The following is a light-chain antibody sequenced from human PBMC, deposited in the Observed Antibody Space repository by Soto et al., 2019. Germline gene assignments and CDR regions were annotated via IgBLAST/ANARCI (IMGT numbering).Light chain of an antibody. CDR1: QTVSKF. J-gene: IGKJ1*01. CDR2: SAS. CDR3: QQTYSLPRT. Sequence: DVQMTQSPSPLSASVGDRVTIACRASQTVSKFVNWYQQKPGKVPDLLIYSASTLYSGVPSRFSGSGSGTEFTLTISNLQPEDFATYYCQQTYSLPRTFAQGTKVDIK. V-gene: IGKV1-39*01.